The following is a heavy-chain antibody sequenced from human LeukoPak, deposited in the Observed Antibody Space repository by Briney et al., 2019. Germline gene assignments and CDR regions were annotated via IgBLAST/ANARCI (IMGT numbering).Heavy chain of an antibody. CDR3: ARTYYYGSVDWFDP. CDR1: GYTFTGYY. V-gene: IGHV1-2*02. J-gene: IGHJ5*02. Sequence: ASVKVSCKASGYTFTGYYMHWVRQAPGQGLEWMGWINPNSGGTNYAQKFQGRVTMTRDTSISTAYMELSRLRSDDTAVYYCARTYYYGSVDWFDPWGQGTLVTVSS. CDR2: INPNSGGT. D-gene: IGHD3-10*01.